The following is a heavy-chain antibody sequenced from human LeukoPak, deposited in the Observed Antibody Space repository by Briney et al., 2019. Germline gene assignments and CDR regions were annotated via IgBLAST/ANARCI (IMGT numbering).Heavy chain of an antibody. CDR2: ISSTGST. D-gene: IGHD3-16*02. CDR1: GGSISSGGHY. CDR3: AALTFGGVIVR. V-gene: IGHV4-61*02. J-gene: IGHJ4*02. Sequence: SQTLSLTCTVSGGSISSGGHYWSWIRQPAGKGLEYLGRISSTGSTNYNPSLRSRVTISADTSKNHFSLKLTSVTAADTAVYYCAALTFGGVIVRWGQGTLVTVSS.